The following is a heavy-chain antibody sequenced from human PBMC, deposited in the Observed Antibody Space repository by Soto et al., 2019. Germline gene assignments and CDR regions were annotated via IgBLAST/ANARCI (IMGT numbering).Heavy chain of an antibody. J-gene: IGHJ6*02. Sequence: SETLSLTCAVYGGSFSGYYWSWIRQPPGKGLEWIGEINHSGSTNYNPSLKSRVTISVDTSKNQFSLNLSSVTAADTAVYYCARRTWGMDVWGQGTTVTVSS. CDR1: GGSFSGYY. CDR2: INHSGST. V-gene: IGHV4-34*01. CDR3: ARRTWGMDV. D-gene: IGHD2-8*01.